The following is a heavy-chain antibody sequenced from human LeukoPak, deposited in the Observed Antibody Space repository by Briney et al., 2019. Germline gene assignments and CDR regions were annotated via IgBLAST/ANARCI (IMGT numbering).Heavy chain of an antibody. CDR3: ARSSSGYYFRYFDY. J-gene: IGHJ4*02. V-gene: IGHV4-59*01. D-gene: IGHD3-22*01. CDR1: GGSISSYY. CDR2: IYYSGST. Sequence: SETLSLTCTVSGGSISSYYWSWIRQPPGKGLEWIGYIYYSGSTNYNPSLKSRVTISVDTSKNQFSLKLSSVTAADTAVYYCARSSSGYYFRYFDYWGQGTLVTVSS.